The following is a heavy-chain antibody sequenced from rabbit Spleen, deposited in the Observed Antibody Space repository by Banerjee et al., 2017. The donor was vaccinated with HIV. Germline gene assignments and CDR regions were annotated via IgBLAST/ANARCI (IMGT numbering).Heavy chain of an antibody. D-gene: IGHD1-1*01. CDR1: GFDFSSYG. Sequence: QEQLVESGGGLVQPGGSLKLSCKASGFDFSSYGVSWVRQAPGKGLEWIGYIDPLFGTTYYANWVNGRFTISSHNAQNTLYLQLNSLTAADTATYFCVRGASSSGYYNLWGPGTLVTV. J-gene: IGHJ4*01. V-gene: IGHV1S47*01. CDR2: IDPLFGTT. CDR3: VRGASSSGYYNL.